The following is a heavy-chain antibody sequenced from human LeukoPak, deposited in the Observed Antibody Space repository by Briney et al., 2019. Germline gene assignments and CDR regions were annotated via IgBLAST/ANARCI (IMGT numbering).Heavy chain of an antibody. CDR3: ARSSPIMITFGGVIVGGMDV. CDR2: IYYSGST. V-gene: IGHV4-59*01. J-gene: IGHJ6*03. Sequence: SETLSLTCTVSGGSISSYYWSWIRQPPGKGLEWIGYIYYSGSTNYNPSLKSRVTISVDTSKNQFSLKLSSVTAADTAVYYSARSSPIMITFGGVIVGGMDVWGKGTTVTISS. CDR1: GGSISSYY. D-gene: IGHD3-16*02.